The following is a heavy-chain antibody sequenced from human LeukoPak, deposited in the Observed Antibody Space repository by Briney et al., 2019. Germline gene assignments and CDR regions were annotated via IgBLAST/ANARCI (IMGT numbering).Heavy chain of an antibody. CDR3: ARALPSSYYYFDY. D-gene: IGHD6-13*01. CDR1: GFTFSSYA. J-gene: IGHJ4*02. V-gene: IGHV3-64*04. CDR2: ISSNGGST. Sequence: PGGSLRLSCSASGFTFSSYAMHWVRQAPGKGLEYVSAISSNGGSTYYADSVKGRFTISRDNAKNSLYLQMNSLRAEDTAVYYCARALPSSYYYFDYWGQGTLVTVSS.